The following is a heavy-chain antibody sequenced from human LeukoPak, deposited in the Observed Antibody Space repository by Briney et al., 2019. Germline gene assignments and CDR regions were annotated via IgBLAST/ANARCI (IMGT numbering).Heavy chain of an antibody. V-gene: IGHV5-51*01. CDR3: ARQLDTAMVDIDY. D-gene: IGHD5-18*01. Sequence: GEALKISXKGSGYSFTSYWIGWVRQMHGKGLEWMGIIYPGDSDTIYSPSFQGQVTISADKSISTAYLQWSSLKASDTAMYYCARQLDTAMVDIDYWGQGTLVTVSS. CDR1: GYSFTSYW. CDR2: IYPGDSDT. J-gene: IGHJ4*02.